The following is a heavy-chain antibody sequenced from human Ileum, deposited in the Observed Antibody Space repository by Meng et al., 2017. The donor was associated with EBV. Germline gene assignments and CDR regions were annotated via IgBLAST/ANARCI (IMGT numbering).Heavy chain of an antibody. CDR1: GHTXTSYA. CDR2: INTNTGNP. D-gene: IGHD2-2*01. CDR3: ARETLGYCSSTSCYIGPPDY. Sequence: QVQLVQSGAELKKPGXSVKVSCKASGHTXTSYAMNWVRQAPGQGLEWMGWINTNTGNPTYAQGFTGRFVFSLDTSVSTAYLQISSLKAEDTAVYYCARETLGYCSSTSCYIGPPDYWGQGTLVTVSS. V-gene: IGHV7-4-1*02. J-gene: IGHJ4*02.